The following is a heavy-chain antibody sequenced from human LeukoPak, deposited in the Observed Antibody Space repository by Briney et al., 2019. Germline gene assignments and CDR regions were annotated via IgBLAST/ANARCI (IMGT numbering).Heavy chain of an antibody. CDR2: IYPADSDA. J-gene: IGHJ3*01. V-gene: IGHV5-51*01. CDR3: ARRMRYNYELSTGGAFDL. D-gene: IGHD3-9*01. CDR1: RHSFVRHW. Sequence: GESLKISCNASRHSFVRHWIGWVRQLPGKGLEWMGMIYPADSDARYSPPFQGQVTLSADKFTSTVYLQWDSLKTSDSAIYFCARRMRYNYELSTGGAFDLWGQGTMITVSS.